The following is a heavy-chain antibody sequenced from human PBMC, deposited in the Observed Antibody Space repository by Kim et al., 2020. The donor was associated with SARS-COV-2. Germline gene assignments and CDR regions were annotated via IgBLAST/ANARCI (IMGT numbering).Heavy chain of an antibody. CDR3: ARGGEGDGYNYPHFDY. CDR1: GDSVSSNSAA. D-gene: IGHD5-12*01. J-gene: IGHJ4*02. CDR2: TYYRSKWYN. Sequence: SQTLSLTCAISGDSVSSNSAAWNWIRQSPSRGLEWLGRTYYRSKWYNDYAVSVKSRITINPDTSKNQFSLQLNSVTPEDTAVYYCARGGEGDGYNYPHFDYWGQGTLVTVSS. V-gene: IGHV6-1*01.